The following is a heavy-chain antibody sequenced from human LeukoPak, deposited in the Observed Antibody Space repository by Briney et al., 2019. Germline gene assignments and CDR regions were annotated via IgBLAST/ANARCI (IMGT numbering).Heavy chain of an antibody. D-gene: IGHD1-26*01. CDR3: ARDRAAGSYGVFDY. V-gene: IGHV1-18*01. CDR2: ISAYNGNT. CDR1: GYTFTSYG. J-gene: IGHJ4*02. Sequence: RASVKVSCKASGYTFTSYGISWVRQAPGQGLEWMGWISAYNGNTNYAQKLQGRVTMTTDTSTSTAYMELRSPRSDDTAVYYCARDRAAGSYGVFDYWGQGTLVTVSS.